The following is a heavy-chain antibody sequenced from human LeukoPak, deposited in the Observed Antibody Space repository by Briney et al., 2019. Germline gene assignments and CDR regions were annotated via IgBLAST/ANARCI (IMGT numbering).Heavy chain of an antibody. Sequence: GGSLRLSCAAFGFIFSTSAKHWVRQAPGKGLEWVAVISSDGSDTNYADSVKGRFTISRDNSKNTLYLEMNSLRSEDTAVYYCARDRCTSTTCYLFDYWGQGTLVIVSS. CDR1: GFIFSTSA. CDR2: ISSDGSDT. V-gene: IGHV3-30*04. CDR3: ARDRCTSTTCYLFDY. J-gene: IGHJ4*02. D-gene: IGHD2/OR15-2a*01.